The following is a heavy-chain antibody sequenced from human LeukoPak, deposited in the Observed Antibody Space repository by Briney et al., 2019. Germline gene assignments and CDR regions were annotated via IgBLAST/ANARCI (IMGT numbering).Heavy chain of an antibody. D-gene: IGHD3-10*01. CDR3: AKAGSGSYYTETNWFDP. Sequence: GGSLRLSCAASGFTFSSYAMSWVRQAPGKGLEWVSAISGSGGSTYYADSVKGRFTISRDSSKNTLYLQMNSLRAEDTAVYYCAKAGSGSYYTETNWFDPWGQGTLVTVSS. V-gene: IGHV3-23*01. J-gene: IGHJ5*02. CDR1: GFTFSSYA. CDR2: ISGSGGST.